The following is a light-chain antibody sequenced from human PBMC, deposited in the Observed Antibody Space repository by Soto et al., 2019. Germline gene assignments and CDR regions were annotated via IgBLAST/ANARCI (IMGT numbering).Light chain of an antibody. J-gene: IGLJ1*01. CDR1: SRGVGTFNL. CDR3: CSYAGSSVYV. V-gene: IGLV2-23*02. CDR2: EVI. Sequence: LTPVSSLSWSPGQSITLSCTGNSRGVGTFNLVSWYQQHPGKAPRLMIYEVIKRPSGVSNRFSGSKSGNTASLTISGLQAEDEADYYCCSYAGSSVYVFGTGTKVTVL.